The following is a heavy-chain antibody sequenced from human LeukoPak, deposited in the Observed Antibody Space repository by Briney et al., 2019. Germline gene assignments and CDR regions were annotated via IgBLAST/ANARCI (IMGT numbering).Heavy chain of an antibody. V-gene: IGHV3-43*02. CDR1: GFTFDDYA. D-gene: IGHD3-22*01. CDR3: AKDPSHYYDSSGYYLDY. CDR2: ISGDGGST. J-gene: IGHJ4*02. Sequence: GGSLRLSCAASGFTFDDYAMHWVRQALGKGLEWVSLISGDGGSTYYADSVKGRFTISRDNSKNSLYLQMNSLRTEDTALYYCAKDPSHYYDSSGYYLDYWGQGTLVTVSS.